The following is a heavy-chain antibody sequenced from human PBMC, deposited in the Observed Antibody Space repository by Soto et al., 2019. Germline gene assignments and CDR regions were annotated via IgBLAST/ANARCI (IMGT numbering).Heavy chain of an antibody. V-gene: IGHV3-9*01. CDR2: ISYNSGSI. CDR1: GFTFDDYA. J-gene: IGHJ6*03. Sequence: EVQLVESGGGLVQPGRSLRLSCAASGFTFDDYAMHWVRQAPGKGLEWVSGISYNSGSIAYVDSVKGRFTISRDNAKSSLYLQMNSLTTEDTALYSCAKGFLSWYCSSTTCPLYYYMDVWGKGTTVTVSS. D-gene: IGHD2-2*01. CDR3: AKGFLSWYCSSTTCPLYYYMDV.